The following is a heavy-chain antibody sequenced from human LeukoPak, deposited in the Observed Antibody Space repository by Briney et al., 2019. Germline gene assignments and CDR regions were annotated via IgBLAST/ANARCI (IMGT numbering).Heavy chain of an antibody. V-gene: IGHV3-7*05. Sequence: GGSLRLSCAASGFTFSSYWMSWVRQAPGKGLEWVANIKQDGSEKYYVDSVKGRFTISRDNAKNSLYLQMNSLRAEDTAVYYCASRPTYYDILTGYYAPPYFGYWGQGTLVTVSS. D-gene: IGHD3-9*01. CDR3: ASRPTYYDILTGYYAPPYFGY. CDR2: IKQDGSEK. J-gene: IGHJ4*02. CDR1: GFTFSSYW.